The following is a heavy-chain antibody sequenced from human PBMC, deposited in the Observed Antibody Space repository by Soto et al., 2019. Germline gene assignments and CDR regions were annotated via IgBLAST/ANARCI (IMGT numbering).Heavy chain of an antibody. Sequence: PEGSLKGSCVALGVSFSIKNISWVGQAPGKGREWVSAISGSGGSTYYADSVKGRFTISRDNSKNTLYLQMNSLRAEDTAVYYCAKVWGGSGLEDDFDYWGQGTLVTVS. CDR3: AKVWGGSGLEDDFDY. V-gene: IGHV3-23*01. J-gene: IGHJ4*02. D-gene: IGHD3-3*01. CDR1: GVSFSIKN. CDR2: ISGSGGST.